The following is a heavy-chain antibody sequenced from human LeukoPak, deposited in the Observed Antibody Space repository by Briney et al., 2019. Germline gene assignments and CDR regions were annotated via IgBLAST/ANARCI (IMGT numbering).Heavy chain of an antibody. V-gene: IGHV3-48*04. Sequence: GGSLRLSCAASGFTFSSYSMNWVRQAPGKGLEWVSYISSSSSTIYYADSVKGRFTISRDNAKNSLYLQMNSLRAEDTAVYYCARDPGSSWYGMDVWGQGTTVTVSS. CDR1: GFTFSSYS. CDR3: ARDPGSSWYGMDV. CDR2: ISSSSSTI. D-gene: IGHD6-13*01. J-gene: IGHJ6*02.